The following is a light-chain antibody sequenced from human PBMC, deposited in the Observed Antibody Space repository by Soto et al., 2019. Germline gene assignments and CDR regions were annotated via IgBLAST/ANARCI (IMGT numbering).Light chain of an antibody. CDR2: DVS. Sequence: QSALTQPASVSGSPGQSITIPCTGTSSDVGGYNYVSWYQQHPGKAPKLTIYDVSNRPSGVSNRFSGSKSGNTASLTISGLQAEDEADYYCSSYTSSSTVLFGGGTKVTVL. CDR3: SSYTSSSTVL. CDR1: SSDVGGYNY. J-gene: IGLJ2*01. V-gene: IGLV2-14*01.